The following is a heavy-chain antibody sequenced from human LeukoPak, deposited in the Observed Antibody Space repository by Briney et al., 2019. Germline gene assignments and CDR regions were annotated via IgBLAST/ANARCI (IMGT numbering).Heavy chain of an antibody. J-gene: IGHJ4*02. Sequence: SVKVSCKASGGTFSSYAISWVRQAPGQGLEWMGGIIPIFGTANYAQKFQGRVTITADESTSTAYMELSSLRSEDTAMYYCARARDDSSGHPFDYWGQGTLVTVSS. CDR1: GGTFSSYA. D-gene: IGHD3-22*01. V-gene: IGHV1-69*13. CDR2: IIPIFGTA. CDR3: ARARDDSSGHPFDY.